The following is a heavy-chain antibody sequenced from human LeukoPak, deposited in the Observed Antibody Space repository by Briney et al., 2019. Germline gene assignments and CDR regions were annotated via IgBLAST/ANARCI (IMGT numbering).Heavy chain of an antibody. V-gene: IGHV3-21*01. CDR2: ISSSSSYI. CDR1: GFTFSSYS. Sequence: GGSLRLSCAASGFTFSSYSMNWVRQAPGKGLEWVSSISSSSSYIYYADSVKGRFTISRDNAKNSLYLQMNSLRAEDTAVYYCARTLWLVVAAYDAFDIWGQGTMVTVSS. J-gene: IGHJ3*02. D-gene: IGHD2-15*01. CDR3: ARTLWLVVAAYDAFDI.